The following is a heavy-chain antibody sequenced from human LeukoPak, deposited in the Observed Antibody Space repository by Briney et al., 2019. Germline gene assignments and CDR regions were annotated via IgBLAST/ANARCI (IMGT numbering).Heavy chain of an antibody. J-gene: IGHJ4*02. V-gene: IGHV4-34*01. D-gene: IGHD3-10*01. CDR3: ARRITLVRGFNY. Sequence: SEILSLTCAVYGGSFSGYCWTWIRQPPGKGLEWIGEINHSGSTNYNPSLKSRVTISVDTSKNQFSLRLTSVTAADTAVYYCARRITLVRGFNYWGQGTLVTVSS. CDR2: INHSGST. CDR1: GGSFSGYC.